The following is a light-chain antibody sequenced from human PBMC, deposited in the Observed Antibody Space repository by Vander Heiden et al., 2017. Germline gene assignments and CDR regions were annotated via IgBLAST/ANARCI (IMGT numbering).Light chain of an antibody. CDR1: QSVSSY. Sequence: EIVLTQSPATLSFSPGERAPLSCRASQSVSSYLAWYQQKPGQAPRLLIYDASNRATGIPARFSGSGSGTDFTLTISSLEPEDFAVYYCQQRSNWRRTFGQGTKVEIK. J-gene: IGKJ1*01. CDR2: DAS. CDR3: QQRSNWRRT. V-gene: IGKV3-11*01.